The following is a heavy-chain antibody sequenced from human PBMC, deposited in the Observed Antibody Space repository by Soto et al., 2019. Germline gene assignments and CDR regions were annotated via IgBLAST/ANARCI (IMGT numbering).Heavy chain of an antibody. V-gene: IGHV3-30*18. CDR2: IWYDGIKK. Sequence: QVQLVESGGGVVQPGRSLRLSCAASGFTFSNYGMHWVRQAPGKGLEWGAVIWYDGIKKYYADSVKGRFTISRDNSKNTLYLQMNSLRDEDTAVYYCAKDQGSSGYSLDYWGQGTLVTVSS. J-gene: IGHJ4*02. D-gene: IGHD3-22*01. CDR3: AKDQGSSGYSLDY. CDR1: GFTFSNYG.